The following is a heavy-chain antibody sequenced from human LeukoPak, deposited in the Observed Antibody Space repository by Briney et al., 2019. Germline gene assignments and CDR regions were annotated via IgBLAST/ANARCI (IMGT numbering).Heavy chain of an antibody. J-gene: IGHJ4*02. V-gene: IGHV1-18*01. CDR1: GYTFTTYD. D-gene: IGHD6-13*01. CDR3: ARDLLQGIAAADSPLGY. CDR2: ISAYNGHT. Sequence: GASVKVSCKASGYTFTTYDISWVRQAPGQGLEWMGWISAYNGHTNYAQKFQGRVTMTTDTSTATAYMELRSLRSDDTAVYYCARDLLQGIAAADSPLGYWGQGTLVTVSS.